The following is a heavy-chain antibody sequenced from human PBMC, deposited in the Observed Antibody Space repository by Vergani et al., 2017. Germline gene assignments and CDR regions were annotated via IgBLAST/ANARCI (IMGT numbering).Heavy chain of an antibody. CDR1: ADSISSGSYY. Sequence: QVQLQESGPGLVKSSETLFLTCTVSADSISSGSYYWGWIRQPPGKSLEWIGSIYYSGLTYYNPSLKSRVAISVDTSKNQFSLKVTSVTAADTAVYYCARDGGEYDKDALDVWGQGTKVTVTS. CDR3: ARDGGEYDKDALDV. J-gene: IGHJ3*01. D-gene: IGHD2-21*01. V-gene: IGHV4-39*02. CDR2: IYYSGLT.